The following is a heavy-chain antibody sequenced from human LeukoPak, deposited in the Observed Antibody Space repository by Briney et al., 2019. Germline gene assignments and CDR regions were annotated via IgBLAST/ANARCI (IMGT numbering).Heavy chain of an antibody. CDR3: ASARGYSGYLYGYYFDY. Sequence: KPSETLSLTCAVYGGSFSGYYWSWIRQPPGKGLEWIGYIYYSGSTNYNPSLKSRVTISVDTSKNQFSLKLSSVTAADTAVYYCASARGYSGYLYGYYFDYWGQGTLVTVSS. V-gene: IGHV4-59*01. D-gene: IGHD5-12*01. CDR1: GGSFSGYY. J-gene: IGHJ4*02. CDR2: IYYSGST.